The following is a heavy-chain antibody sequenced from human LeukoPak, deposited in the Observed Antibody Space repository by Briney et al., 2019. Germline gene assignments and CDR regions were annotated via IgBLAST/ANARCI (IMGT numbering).Heavy chain of an antibody. Sequence: GGSLRLSCAASGFTFSSYWMSWVRQAPGKGLEWVANIKQDGREKYYVDSVKGRFTISRDNAKNSLYLQMNNLRAEDTAVYYCARGSSSWYYFDYWGQGTLVTVSS. J-gene: IGHJ4*02. CDR3: ARGSSSWYYFDY. D-gene: IGHD6-13*01. CDR1: GFTFSSYW. CDR2: IKQDGREK. V-gene: IGHV3-7*01.